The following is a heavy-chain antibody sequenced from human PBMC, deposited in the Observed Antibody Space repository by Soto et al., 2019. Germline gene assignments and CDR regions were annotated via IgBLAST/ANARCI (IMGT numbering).Heavy chain of an antibody. J-gene: IGHJ5*02. CDR2: IYHSGST. CDR1: GGSISSSNW. D-gene: IGHD3-10*01. Sequence: PSETLSLTCAVSGGSISSSNWWSWVRQPPGKGLEWIGEIYHSGSTNYNPSLKSRVTISVDKSKNQFSLKLSSVTAADTAVYYCAREYYGSGVPISNWGFDPWGQGTLVTVS. V-gene: IGHV4-4*02. CDR3: AREYYGSGVPISNWGFDP.